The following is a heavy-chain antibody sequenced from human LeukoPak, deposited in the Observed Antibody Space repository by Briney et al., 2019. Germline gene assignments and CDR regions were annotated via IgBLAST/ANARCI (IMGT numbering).Heavy chain of an antibody. CDR2: ISAYNGNT. CDR1: GYTFTSYG. Sequence: ASVKVSCKASGYTFTSYGISWVRQAPGQGLEWMGWISAYNGNTNYAQKLQGRVTMTTDTSTSTAYMELRSLRSDDTAVYYCGRDQYDFWSGYYSQNYYYGMDVWGQGTTVTVSS. D-gene: IGHD3-3*01. CDR3: GRDQYDFWSGYYSQNYYYGMDV. V-gene: IGHV1-18*01. J-gene: IGHJ6*02.